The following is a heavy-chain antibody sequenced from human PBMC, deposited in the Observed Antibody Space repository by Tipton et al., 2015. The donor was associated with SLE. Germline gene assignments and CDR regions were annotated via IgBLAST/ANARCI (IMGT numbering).Heavy chain of an antibody. V-gene: IGHV4-34*01. CDR2: INHSGST. CDR3: ALRRGLYCSSTSCPVVFDP. D-gene: IGHD2-2*01. J-gene: IGHJ5*02. CDR1: GGSFSGYY. Sequence: TLSLTCAVYGGSFSGYYWSWIRQPPGKGLEWIGEINHSGSTNYNPSLKSRVTISVDTSKNQFSLKLSSVTAADTAVYYCALRRGLYCSSTSCPVVFDPWGQGTLVTVSS.